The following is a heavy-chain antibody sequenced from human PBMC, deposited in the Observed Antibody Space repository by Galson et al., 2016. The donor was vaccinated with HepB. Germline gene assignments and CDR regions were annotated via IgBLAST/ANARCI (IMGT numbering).Heavy chain of an antibody. CDR2: ISDNGRT. CDR3: ARGGSSWQTLAIDQ. J-gene: IGHJ5*02. V-gene: IGHV4-59*08. Sequence: SETLSLTCTVAGGSISGSSWSWIRQPPGKGLEWVGYISDNGRTNYDPSLKSRVTMSVDTSRNQFSLKLSSVTAADTAIYYCARGGSSWQTLAIDQWGQGTLVTVSS. D-gene: IGHD6-13*01. CDR1: GGSISGSS.